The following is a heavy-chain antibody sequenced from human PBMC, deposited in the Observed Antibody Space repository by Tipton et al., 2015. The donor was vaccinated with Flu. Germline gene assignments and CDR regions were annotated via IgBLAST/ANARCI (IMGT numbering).Heavy chain of an antibody. CDR2: ISYDGSTK. CDR1: AFNFNAYG. J-gene: IGHJ6*02. Sequence: RSLRLSCVASAFNFNAYGMHWVRQAPGKGLEWVALISYDGSTKYYADSVKGRFTISRDNSKNTLYLQVNSLSAEDTARYYCARDQEDSDRSAYYFYGMDVWGQGTTVTVSS. V-gene: IGHV3-30*03. CDR3: ARDQEDSDRSAYYFYGMDV. D-gene: IGHD3-22*01.